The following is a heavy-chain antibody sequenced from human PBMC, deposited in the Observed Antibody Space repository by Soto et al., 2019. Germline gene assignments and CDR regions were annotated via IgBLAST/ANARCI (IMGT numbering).Heavy chain of an antibody. CDR2: ISGSGGST. CDR3: AKVGDYYYDSSGYYYFDY. V-gene: IGHV3-23*01. CDR1: GFTFSSYA. Sequence: GGSLRLSCAASGFTFSSYAMSWVRQAPGKGLEWVSAISGSGGSTYYADSVKGRFTISRDNSKNTLYLQMNSLRAEDMAVYYCAKVGDYYYDSSGYYYFDYWGQGTLVTVSS. J-gene: IGHJ4*02. D-gene: IGHD3-22*01.